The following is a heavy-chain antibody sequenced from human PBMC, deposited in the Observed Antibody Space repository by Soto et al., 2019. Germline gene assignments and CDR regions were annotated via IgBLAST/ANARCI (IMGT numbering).Heavy chain of an antibody. CDR2: IWYDGSNK. Sequence: QVELVEWGGGVVQPGGSLRISCAASGFTFTTYGMHWVRQAPGKGLEWVAHIWYDGSNKYYADSVKGRFTISRDNSKGTVFLQMNSLRAEDTAVYYCARDGSMILTEWGQGTLVTVSS. CDR3: ARDGSMILTE. J-gene: IGHJ4*02. V-gene: IGHV3-33*01. D-gene: IGHD3-22*01. CDR1: GFTFTTYG.